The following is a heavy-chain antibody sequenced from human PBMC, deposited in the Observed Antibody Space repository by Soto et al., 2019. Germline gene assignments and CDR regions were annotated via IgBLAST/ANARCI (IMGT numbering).Heavy chain of an antibody. V-gene: IGHV1-69*02. CDR2: IIPILGIA. CDR3: ASRPSSVVVAATFSYSDPPFDL. D-gene: IGHD2-15*01. J-gene: IGHJ2*01. CDR1: GVTFSSYT. Sequence: QVQLVQSGAEVKKPGSSVKVSCKASGVTFSSYTISWVRQAPGQGLEWMGRIIPILGIANYAQKFQGRVTITADKSPSTAYRELLSMRSDDTAVYYCASRPSSVVVAATFSYSDPPFDLGGRGTLVTVSS.